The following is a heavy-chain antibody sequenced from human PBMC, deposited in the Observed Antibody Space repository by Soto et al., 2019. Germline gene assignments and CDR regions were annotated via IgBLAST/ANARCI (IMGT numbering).Heavy chain of an antibody. CDR3: ARIRGYCSGGSCYFYYFAMDV. D-gene: IGHD2-15*01. CDR1: GFSLSDADVG. CDR2: ILSNDEE. Sequence: QVTLKESGPVLVKPTETLTLTCTVSGFSLSDADVGVAWIRQPPGKAREGLAPILSNDEEVFSSSLRTMLTISKDTSRSQVVLTMSNMEPVDTATYYCARIRGYCSGGSCYFYYFAMDVLGQGTTVTVS. J-gene: IGHJ6*02. V-gene: IGHV2-26*01.